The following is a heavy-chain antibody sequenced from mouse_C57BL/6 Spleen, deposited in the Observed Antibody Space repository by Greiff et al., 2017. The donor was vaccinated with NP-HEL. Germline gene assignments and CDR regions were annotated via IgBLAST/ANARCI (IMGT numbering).Heavy chain of an antibody. Sequence: QVQLQQSGAELARPGASVKMSCKASGYTFTSYTMHWVKQRPGQGLEWIGYINPSSGYTKYNQKFKDKATLTADKSSSTAYMQLSSLTSEDSAVYYCASQLGRNFDVWGTGTTVTVSS. CDR2: INPSSGYT. D-gene: IGHD4-1*02. CDR1: GYTFTSYT. J-gene: IGHJ1*03. V-gene: IGHV1-4*01. CDR3: ASQLGRNFDV.